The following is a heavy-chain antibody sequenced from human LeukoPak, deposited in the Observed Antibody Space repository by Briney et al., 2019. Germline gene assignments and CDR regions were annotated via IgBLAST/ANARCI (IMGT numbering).Heavy chain of an antibody. V-gene: IGHV1-18*01. Sequence: ASVKVSCKASGYTFTSYGISWVRQAPGQGLEWMGWISAYNGNTNYAQKLQGRVTMTTDTSTSTAYMELRSLRSEDTAGYYCAKERRSGWYYFDYWGQGTLVTVSS. J-gene: IGHJ4*02. CDR2: ISAYNGNT. CDR1: GYTFTSYG. D-gene: IGHD6-19*01. CDR3: AKERRSGWYYFDY.